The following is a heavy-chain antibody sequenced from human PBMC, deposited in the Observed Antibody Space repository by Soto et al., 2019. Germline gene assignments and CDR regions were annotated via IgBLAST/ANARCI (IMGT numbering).Heavy chain of an antibody. CDR1: RGTFSIYG. D-gene: IGHD5-18*01. CDR3: ARAFGYSYGLLYGMDV. Sequence: AVKVSCKAPRGTFSIYGFSWVRQAPGQGPEWIGGIIPILTTPNYAQKFQRRVTIAADESTTTVYMKLSFVTAADTAVYYCARAFGYSYGLLYGMDVWGQGTTVTVSS. J-gene: IGHJ6*02. CDR2: IIPILTTP. V-gene: IGHV1-69*13.